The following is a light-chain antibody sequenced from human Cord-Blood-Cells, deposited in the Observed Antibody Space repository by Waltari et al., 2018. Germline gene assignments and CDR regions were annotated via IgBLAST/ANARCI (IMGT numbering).Light chain of an antibody. CDR2: GAS. J-gene: IGKJ1*01. Sequence: EIVMTQSPATLSVSPGERATLSCRARQSVSSKLAWYQQKPGQAPRLLIYGASPRATGIPARFSGSGSGTEFTLTISSLQSEDFAVYYCQQYNNWPWTFCQGTKVEIK. V-gene: IGKV3-15*01. CDR3: QQYNNWPWT. CDR1: QSVSSK.